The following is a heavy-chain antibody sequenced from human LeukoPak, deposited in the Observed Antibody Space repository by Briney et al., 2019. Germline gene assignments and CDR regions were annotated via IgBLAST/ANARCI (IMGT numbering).Heavy chain of an antibody. CDR3: ARGPQVDDFWSGYRAPLDY. J-gene: IGHJ4*02. D-gene: IGHD3-3*01. Sequence: SETLSLTCTVSGGSISSSGYYWSWIRQPPGKGLEWIGTIYYSGSAYYNPSLKTQVTISVDTSKNQFSLKLSSVTAADTAVYFCARGPQVDDFWSGYRAPLDYWGQGTLVTVSS. V-gene: IGHV4-39*01. CDR1: GGSISSSGYY. CDR2: IYYSGSA.